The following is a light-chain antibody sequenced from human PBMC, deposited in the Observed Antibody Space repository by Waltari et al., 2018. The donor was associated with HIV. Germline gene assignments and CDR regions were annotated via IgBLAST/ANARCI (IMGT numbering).Light chain of an antibody. Sequence: QSVLTQPPSVSAAPGQKVTISCSGSSSNLENHYVSWYHQVPGTAPKLLIFDDNRRPSGIPDRFTGSKSATSATLGITGLQAGDEADYYCGTWDSRLSAYVFGTGTKVTVL. J-gene: IGLJ1*01. CDR1: SSNLENHY. CDR3: GTWDSRLSAYV. CDR2: DDN. V-gene: IGLV1-51*01.